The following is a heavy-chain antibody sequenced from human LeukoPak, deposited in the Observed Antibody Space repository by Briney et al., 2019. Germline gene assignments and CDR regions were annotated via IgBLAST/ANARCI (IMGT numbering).Heavy chain of an antibody. V-gene: IGHV3-7*01. J-gene: IGHJ4*02. CDR1: GFTFSSYW. CDR2: IKQDGSEK. CDR3: AGGVGDSPQYFDY. D-gene: IGHD2-8*02. Sequence: PGGSLRLSCAASGFTFSSYWMSWVRQAPGKGLEWVANIKQDGSEKYYVDSVKGRFTISRDNAKNSLYLRMNSLRAEDTAVYYCAGGVGDSPQYFDYWGQGTLVTVSS.